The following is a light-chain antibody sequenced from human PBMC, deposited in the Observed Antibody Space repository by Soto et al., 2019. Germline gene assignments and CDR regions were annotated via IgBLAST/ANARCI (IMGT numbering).Light chain of an antibody. CDR2: EDS. CDR3: CSYAGRSAFYV. CDR1: SSDVGSYNR. Sequence: QSALTQPASVSGSPGQSITISCTGTSSDVGSYNRVSWYQQHPGKAPKLMIYEDSRRPSGVSNRFSGSKSGNTASLTISGLQAEDEADYYCCSYAGRSAFYVFGTGTKLTVL. J-gene: IGLJ1*01. V-gene: IGLV2-23*01.